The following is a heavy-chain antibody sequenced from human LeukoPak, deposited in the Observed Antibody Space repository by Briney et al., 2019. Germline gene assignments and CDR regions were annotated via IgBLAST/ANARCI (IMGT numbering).Heavy chain of an antibody. J-gene: IGHJ6*02. CDR3: GRKDLKTPMVLLDV. Sequence: GGSLRLSCAASGFTFSSYAMSWVRQAPGKGLEWVSHIGTSDPGTFYADSVKGRFTISRDNSENTLYLQMNSLRDEDTAVYYCGRKDLKTPMVLLDVWGQGTTVIVSS. CDR1: GFTFSSYA. CDR2: IGTSDPGT. V-gene: IGHV3-23*01. D-gene: IGHD5-18*01.